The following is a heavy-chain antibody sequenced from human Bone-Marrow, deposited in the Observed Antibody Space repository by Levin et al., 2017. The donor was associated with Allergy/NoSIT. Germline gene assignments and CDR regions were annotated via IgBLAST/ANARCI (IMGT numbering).Heavy chain of an antibody. V-gene: IGHV5-51*01. J-gene: IGHJ4*02. CDR3: ARPWLPSCSGTSCYVLDS. Sequence: GGSLRLSCQTSGYDFNTYWIGWVRQKSGKGLESMGVIWPGDSDSKYSVSFEGQVTISVDKSLSTTYLEWSSLKSSDTAVYYCARPWLPSCSGTSCYVLDSWGQGTLVTVSP. CDR2: IWPGDSDS. CDR1: GYDFNTYW. D-gene: IGHD2-2*01.